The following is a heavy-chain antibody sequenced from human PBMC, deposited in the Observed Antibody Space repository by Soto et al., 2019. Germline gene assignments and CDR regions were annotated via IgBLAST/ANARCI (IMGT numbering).Heavy chain of an antibody. CDR2: ISSSSYT. CDR1: GFTFSDYY. V-gene: IGHV3-11*05. J-gene: IGHJ4*02. CDR3: ARGRTAVADYYFDY. D-gene: IGHD6-19*01. Sequence: GGSLRLSCAASGFTFSDYYMSWIRQAPGKGLEWVSYISSSSYTNYADSVKGRFTISRDNAKNSLYLQMNSLRAEDTAVYYCARGRTAVADYYFDYWGQGTLVTVSS.